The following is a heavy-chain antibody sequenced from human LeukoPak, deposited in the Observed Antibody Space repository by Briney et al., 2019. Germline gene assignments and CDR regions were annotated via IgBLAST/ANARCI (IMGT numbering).Heavy chain of an antibody. CDR1: GFTFSSYA. CDR3: ARARIAGAGTYDY. D-gene: IGHD6-19*01. Sequence: GGSLRLSCAASGFTFSSYAMHWVRQAPGKGLEYVSAISSNGGSTYYANSVKGRFTISRDNSKNTLYLQMGSLRAEDMAVYYCARARIAGAGTYDYGGQGTLVTVSS. J-gene: IGHJ4*02. CDR2: ISSNGGST. V-gene: IGHV3-64*01.